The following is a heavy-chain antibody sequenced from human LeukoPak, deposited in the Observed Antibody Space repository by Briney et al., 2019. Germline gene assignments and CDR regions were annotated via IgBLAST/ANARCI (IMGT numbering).Heavy chain of an antibody. CDR3: AREVPPYDFWSGYYTSIRYYYGMDV. Sequence: GGSLRLSCAASGFTFSSYWMHWVRQAPGKGLVWVSRINSDGSSTSYADSVKGRFTISRDNAKNTLYLQMNSLRAEDTAVYYCAREVPPYDFWSGYYTSIRYYYGMDVWGQGTTVTVSS. V-gene: IGHV3-74*01. D-gene: IGHD3-3*01. CDR1: GFTFSSYW. J-gene: IGHJ6*02. CDR2: INSDGSST.